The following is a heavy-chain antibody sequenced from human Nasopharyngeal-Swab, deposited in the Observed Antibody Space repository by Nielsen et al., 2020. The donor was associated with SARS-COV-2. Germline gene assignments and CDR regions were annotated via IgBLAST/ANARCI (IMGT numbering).Heavy chain of an antibody. CDR3: AAGEGRISARPYYYYYMDV. D-gene: IGHD6-6*01. Sequence: SVKVSCKASGFTFSTSAIQWVRQARGQRLEWIGRTVVGSGNIKYAQKFQGRVTITRDMSTATAYMELSSLQSEDSAVYYCAAGEGRISARPYYYYYMDVWGNGSTVTVSS. CDR1: GFTFSTSA. V-gene: IGHV1-58*02. J-gene: IGHJ6*03. CDR2: TVVGSGNI.